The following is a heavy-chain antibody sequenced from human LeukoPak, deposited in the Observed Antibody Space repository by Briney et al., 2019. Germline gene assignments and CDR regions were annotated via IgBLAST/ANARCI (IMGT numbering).Heavy chain of an antibody. CDR3: AKQAMVRGVILVGYYFDY. J-gene: IGHJ4*02. CDR1: GFTFSSYA. V-gene: IGHV3-23*01. D-gene: IGHD3-10*01. Sequence: GGSLRFSCAASGFTFSSYAMSWVRQAPGKGLEWVSAISGSGGSTYYTDSVKGRFTISRDNSKNTLYLQMNSLRAEDTAVYYCAKQAMVRGVILVGYYFDYWGQGTLVTVAS. CDR2: ISGSGGST.